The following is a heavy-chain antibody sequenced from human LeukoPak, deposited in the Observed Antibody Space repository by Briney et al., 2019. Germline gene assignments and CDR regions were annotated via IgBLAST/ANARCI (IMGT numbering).Heavy chain of an antibody. Sequence: GGSLRLSCAASGFTFADHAMHWVRQAPGKGLEWVSIISGDGGSTYYADSVKGRFTISRDNSEDSLYLQMNSLRTEDTAFYYCAKDRYCFSTSCYAPFDHWGQGTLVTVSS. CDR3: AKDRYCFSTSCYAPFDH. J-gene: IGHJ4*02. CDR1: GFTFADHA. CDR2: ISGDGGST. V-gene: IGHV3-43*02. D-gene: IGHD2-2*01.